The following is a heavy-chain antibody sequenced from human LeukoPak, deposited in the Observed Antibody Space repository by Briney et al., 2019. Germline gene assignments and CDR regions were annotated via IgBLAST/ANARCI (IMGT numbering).Heavy chain of an antibody. CDR2: INPKSGGR. CDR3: ARDPPQTGTYEFDY. J-gene: IGHJ4*02. CDR1: GYTFTDYY. V-gene: IGHV1-2*02. D-gene: IGHD1-26*01. Sequence: ASVKVSCKASGYTFTDYYMHWVRQAPGQGLEWMGWINPKSGGRNYAQKFKGRVTMTRATSISTAYMELSRLRSDATAVYYCARDPPQTGTYEFDYWGQGTPVTVSS.